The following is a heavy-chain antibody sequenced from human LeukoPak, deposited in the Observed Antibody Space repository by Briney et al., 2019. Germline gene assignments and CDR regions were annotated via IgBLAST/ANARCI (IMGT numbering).Heavy chain of an antibody. Sequence: ASVKVSCKASGYTFTSYDTNWVRQATGQGLEWMGWMNPNSGNTGYAQKFQGRVTMTRNTSISTAYMELSSLRSEDTAVYYCARGRIAARPGGYNWFDPWGQGTLVTVSS. J-gene: IGHJ5*02. D-gene: IGHD6-6*01. CDR2: MNPNSGNT. CDR1: GYTFTSYD. V-gene: IGHV1-8*01. CDR3: ARGRIAARPGGYNWFDP.